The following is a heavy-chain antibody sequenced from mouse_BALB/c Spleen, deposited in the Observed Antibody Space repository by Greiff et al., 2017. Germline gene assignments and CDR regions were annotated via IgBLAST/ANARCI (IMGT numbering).Heavy chain of an antibody. D-gene: IGHD2-1*01. Sequence: EVKLVESGTVLARPGASVKMSCKASGYSFTSYWMHWVKQRPGQGLEWIGAIYPGNSDTSYNQKFKGKAKLTAVTSASTAYMELSSLTNEDSAVYYCTSGYGNYDYAMDYWGQGTSVTVSS. CDR2: IYPGNSDT. CDR3: TSGYGNYDYAMDY. CDR1: GYSFTSYW. J-gene: IGHJ4*01. V-gene: IGHV1-5*01.